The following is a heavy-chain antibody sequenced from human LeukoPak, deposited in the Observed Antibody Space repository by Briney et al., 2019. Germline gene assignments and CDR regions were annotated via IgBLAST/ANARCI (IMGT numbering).Heavy chain of an antibody. CDR1: GYTFTGYY. CDR2: TDPNSGGT. J-gene: IGHJ5*02. V-gene: IGHV1-2*02. CDR3: ARVARIFGQPNWFDP. D-gene: IGHD2-15*01. Sequence: ASVKVSCKASGYTFTGYYMHWVRQAPGQGLEWMGWTDPNSGGTNYAQKFQGRVTMTRDTSISTAYMELSRLRSDDTAVYYCARVARIFGQPNWFDPWGQGTLVTVSS.